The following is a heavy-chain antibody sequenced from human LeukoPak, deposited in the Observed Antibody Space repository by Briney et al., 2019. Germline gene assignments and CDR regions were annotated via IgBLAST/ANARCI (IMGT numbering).Heavy chain of an antibody. D-gene: IGHD3-10*01. J-gene: IGHJ6*03. CDR2: ISAYNGNT. CDR1: GYTFTSYG. V-gene: IGHV1-18*01. CDR3: ARGSPKPPHYGSGSYYNYYYYMDV. Sequence: ASVKVSCKASGYTFTSYGISWVRQAPGQGLEWMGWISAYNGNTNYAQKLQGRVTITADKSTSTAYMELSSLRSEDTAVYYCARGSPKPPHYGSGSYYNYYYYMDVWGKGTTVTVSS.